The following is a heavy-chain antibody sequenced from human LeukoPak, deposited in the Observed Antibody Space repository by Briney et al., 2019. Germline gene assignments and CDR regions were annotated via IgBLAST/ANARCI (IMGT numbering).Heavy chain of an antibody. Sequence: GGSLRLSCVASGFTFSNYWMHWVRQAPGKGLVWVSGIDSDGRSTSYADSVKGRFTISRDPAKNTLFLQMNSLRAEDTAVYYCARDTAPSYWGQGTLVTVSS. CDR3: ARDTAPSY. J-gene: IGHJ4*02. V-gene: IGHV3-74*01. D-gene: IGHD5-18*01. CDR2: IDSDGRST. CDR1: GFTFSNYW.